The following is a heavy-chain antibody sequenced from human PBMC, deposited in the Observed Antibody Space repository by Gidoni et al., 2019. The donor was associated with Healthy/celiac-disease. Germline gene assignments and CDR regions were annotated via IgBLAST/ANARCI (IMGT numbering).Heavy chain of an antibody. CDR3: ARDWALDYYYYYGMDV. J-gene: IGHJ6*02. Sequence: QVQLQESGPGLVKPSETLSLTCTVSGGSISSYYWSWIRQPPGKGLEWIGYSYYSGSTNYNPSLKSRVTVSVDTSKNQFSLKLSSVTAADTAVYYCARDWALDYYYYYGMDVWGQGTTVTVSS. CDR2: SYYSGST. D-gene: IGHD3-16*01. V-gene: IGHV4-59*01. CDR1: GGSISSYY.